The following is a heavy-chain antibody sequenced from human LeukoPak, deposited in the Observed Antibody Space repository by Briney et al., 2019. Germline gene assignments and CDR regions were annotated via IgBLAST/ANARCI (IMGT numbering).Heavy chain of an antibody. J-gene: IGHJ6*02. Sequence: GGSLRLSCAASGFTFSSYWMSWVRQAPGKGLEWVANIKQDGSEKYYVDSVKGRFTISRDNAKNSLYLQMNSLRAEDTAVYYCARDTVAVAGKRYYYYYYGMDVWGQGTTVTVSS. V-gene: IGHV3-7*01. CDR3: ARDTVAVAGKRYYYYYYGMDV. CDR2: IKQDGSEK. CDR1: GFTFSSYW. D-gene: IGHD6-19*01.